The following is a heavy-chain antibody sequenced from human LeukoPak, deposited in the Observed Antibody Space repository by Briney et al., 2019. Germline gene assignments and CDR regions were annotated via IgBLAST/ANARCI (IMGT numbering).Heavy chain of an antibody. CDR3: AVLTYYYGSSFDY. CDR1: GLTFSSYA. CDR2: ISYDGSNK. V-gene: IGHV3-30*04. D-gene: IGHD3-22*01. J-gene: IGHJ4*02. Sequence: GGSLRLSCAPSGLTFSSYAMHWVRQAPGKGLEWVAVISYDGSNKYYADSVKGRFTISIDNSKNTLYLQMNSLRAEDTAVYYCAVLTYYYGSSFDYWGQGTLVTVSS.